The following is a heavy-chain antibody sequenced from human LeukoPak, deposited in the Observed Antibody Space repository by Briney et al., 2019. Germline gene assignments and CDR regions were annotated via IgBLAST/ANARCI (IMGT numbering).Heavy chain of an antibody. CDR2: INGDGSNP. Sequence: GSLRLSCAASGFTFSRYWLHWVRQTPGKGLVWVSRINGDGSNPNNADSVKGRFTISRDNAKNTLYLQMNSLRVEDTAVYYCARGSHYGMDVWGQGTTVTVSS. CDR3: ARGSHYGMDV. CDR1: GFTFSRYW. V-gene: IGHV3-74*01. J-gene: IGHJ6*02.